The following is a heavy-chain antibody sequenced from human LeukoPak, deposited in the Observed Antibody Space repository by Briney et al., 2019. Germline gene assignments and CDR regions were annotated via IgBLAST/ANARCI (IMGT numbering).Heavy chain of an antibody. D-gene: IGHD3-3*01. CDR2: INHSGST. V-gene: IGHV4-39*07. J-gene: IGHJ5*02. Sequence: SETLSLTCTVSGGSISSSSYYWGWIRQPPGKGLEWIGEINHSGSTNYNPSLKSRVTISVDTSKNQFSLKLSSVTAADTAVYYCATSVAPSEWRGSGWFDPWGQGTLVTVSS. CDR3: ATSVAPSEWRGSGWFDP. CDR1: GGSISSSSYY.